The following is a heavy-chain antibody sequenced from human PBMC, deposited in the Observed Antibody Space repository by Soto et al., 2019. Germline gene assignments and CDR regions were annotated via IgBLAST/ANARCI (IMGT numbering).Heavy chain of an antibody. Sequence: EVQLLESGGGLVQPGGSLRLSCAASGFTFSSYALSWVRQAPGKGLEWVSAITAYGDYTYYAVSMKGRFTISRDNSKNTLFLQMNSLRGEDTPVYYCAKAIVTTGGNFDFWCQGTLVIVSS. V-gene: IGHV3-23*01. CDR2: ITAYGDYT. CDR1: GFTFSSYA. J-gene: IGHJ4*02. D-gene: IGHD4-17*01. CDR3: AKAIVTTGGNFDF.